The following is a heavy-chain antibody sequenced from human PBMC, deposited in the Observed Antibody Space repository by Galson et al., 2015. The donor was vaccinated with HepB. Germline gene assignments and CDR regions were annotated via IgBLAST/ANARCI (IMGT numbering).Heavy chain of an antibody. CDR2: ISGDGSRT. D-gene: IGHD5-24*01. CDR3: AKDSKTRWLRPAYGMDV. CDR1: GFTFDDYT. Sequence: SLRLSCAASGFTFDDYTMHWVRQVPGKGLEWVSLISGDGSRTYYIDSVMGRFTISRDNSKNSLYLQMSSLRTEDTAFYYCAKDSKTRWLRPAYGMDVWGQGTTVTVSS. J-gene: IGHJ6*02. V-gene: IGHV3-43*01.